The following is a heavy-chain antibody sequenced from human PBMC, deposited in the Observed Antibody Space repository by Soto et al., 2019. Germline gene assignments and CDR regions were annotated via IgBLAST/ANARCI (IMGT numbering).Heavy chain of an antibody. J-gene: IGHJ4*02. V-gene: IGHV3-21*01. CDR1: GXTCSSYG. CDR2: ISRSSSYI. CDR3: TRSPSVGATREFDL. D-gene: IGHD1-26*01. Sequence: GSLRLSCAASGXTCSSYGMTWVRQAPGKGLEWVSSISRSSSYIYYADSVLGRFTISRDNAKNSLYLQMNSLRAEDTAVYFCTRSPSVGATREFDLWGQGTLATVS.